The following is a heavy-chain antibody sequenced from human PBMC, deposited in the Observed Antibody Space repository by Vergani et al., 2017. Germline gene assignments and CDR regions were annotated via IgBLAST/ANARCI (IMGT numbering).Heavy chain of an antibody. CDR3: ARGGYCSGGSCYSEQYYFDD. CDR1: GGSISSGGYY. CDR2: IYYSGST. J-gene: IGHJ4*02. D-gene: IGHD2-15*01. Sequence: QVQLQESGPGLVKPSQTLSLTCTVSGGSISSGGYYWSWIRQHPGKGLEWIGYIYYSGSTYYNPSLKSRVTISVDTSKNQFSLKLSSVTTADTAVYYCARGGYCSGGSCYSEQYYFDDWGQGTLVTVSS. V-gene: IGHV4-31*03.